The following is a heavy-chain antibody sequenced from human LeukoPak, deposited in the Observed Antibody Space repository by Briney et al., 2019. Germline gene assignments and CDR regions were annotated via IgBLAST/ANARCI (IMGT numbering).Heavy chain of an antibody. CDR2: FSGSGGST. V-gene: IGHV3-23*01. CDR3: ASGRLGSYWGNFDS. Sequence: PEGSLRLSCAASGFTFSRFAMSWVRQAPGKGLEWVSGFSGSGGSTYYADSVKGRFTISRDNSKNTLYLQMNSLRAEDTAVYYCASGRLGSYWGNFDSWGQGTLVTVSS. D-gene: IGHD1-26*01. CDR1: GFTFSRFA. J-gene: IGHJ4*02.